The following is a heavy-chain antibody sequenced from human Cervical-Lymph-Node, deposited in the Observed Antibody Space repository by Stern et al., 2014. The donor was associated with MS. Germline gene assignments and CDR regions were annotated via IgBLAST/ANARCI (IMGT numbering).Heavy chain of an antibody. CDR2: CYSTGTT. CDR3: ARDEGGSYDH. J-gene: IGHJ4*02. D-gene: IGHD1-26*01. Sequence: QLQLQESGPGLVKPAETLSLTCTISGGSITSHYWSWIRQPPGKGLEYCGYCYSTGTTNYNPSLNCRVAISVDAAKTQFFLKLSSVTAADTAVYFCARDEGGSYDHWGQGTLVTVSS. CDR1: GGSITSHY. V-gene: IGHV4-59*11.